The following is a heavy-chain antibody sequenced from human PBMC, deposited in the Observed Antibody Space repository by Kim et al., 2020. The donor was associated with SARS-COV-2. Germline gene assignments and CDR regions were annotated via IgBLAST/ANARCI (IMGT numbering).Heavy chain of an antibody. CDR3: ATSSGGDWVIAFDI. CDR2: FDPEDGET. D-gene: IGHD2-21*02. Sequence: VKVSCKVSGYTLTELSMHWVRQAPGKGLEWMGGFDPEDGETIYAQKFQGRVTMTEDTSTDTAYMELSSLRSEDTAVYYCATSSGGDWVIAFDIWGQGTMVTVSS. V-gene: IGHV1-24*01. CDR1: GYTLTELS. J-gene: IGHJ3*02.